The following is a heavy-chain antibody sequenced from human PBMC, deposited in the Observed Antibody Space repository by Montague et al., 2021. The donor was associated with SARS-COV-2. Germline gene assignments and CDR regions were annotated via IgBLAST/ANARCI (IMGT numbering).Heavy chain of an antibody. Sequence: CAISGDSVSSNSATWNWVRQSPSRGLEWLGRTYYRSKWYNDYAXXXRGRVTINPDTSKNQFSLQLNSVTPEDTAIYYCTSGREGNYNVMDVWGQGTTVTVSS. CDR3: TSGREGNYNVMDV. D-gene: IGHD1-1*01. CDR1: GDSVSSNSAT. V-gene: IGHV6-1*01. J-gene: IGHJ6*02. CDR2: TYYRSKWYN.